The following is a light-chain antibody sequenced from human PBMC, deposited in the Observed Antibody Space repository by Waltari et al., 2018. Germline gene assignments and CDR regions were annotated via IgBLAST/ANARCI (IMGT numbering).Light chain of an antibody. Sequence: EIVMTQSPATLSVSPGERATLSCRASQSVSSNLAWYQQKPGQAPRLLIHRASTSATGIPARFSGSGSGTEFTLTISSLQSEDFAVYYCQQYNNWPPGAFGQGTKVEIK. V-gene: IGKV3-15*01. CDR3: QQYNNWPPGA. J-gene: IGKJ1*01. CDR1: QSVSSN. CDR2: RAS.